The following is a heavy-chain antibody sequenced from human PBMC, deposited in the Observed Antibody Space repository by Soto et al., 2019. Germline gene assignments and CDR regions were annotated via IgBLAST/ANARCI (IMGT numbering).Heavy chain of an antibody. V-gene: IGHV1-8*01. J-gene: IGHJ5*02. Sequence: ASVKVSCKASGYTLTSYDINWVRQATGQGLEWMGWMNPNSGNTGYAQKFQGRVTMTRNTSISTAYMELSSLRSEDTAVYYCARVIVLLWFGELYNWFDPWGQGTLVTVSS. CDR3: ARVIVLLWFGELYNWFDP. CDR1: GYTLTSYD. D-gene: IGHD3-10*01. CDR2: MNPNSGNT.